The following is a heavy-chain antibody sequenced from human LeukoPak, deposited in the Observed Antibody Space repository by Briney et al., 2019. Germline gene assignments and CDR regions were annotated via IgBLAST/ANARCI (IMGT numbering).Heavy chain of an antibody. D-gene: IGHD2-21*02. V-gene: IGHV4-59*01. J-gene: IGHJ4*02. CDR2: IYYSGST. Sequence: PSETLSLTCTVSGGSISSYYWSWIRQAPGKGLGWIGYIYYSGSTNYNPSLKSRVTISVDTSKNPCSLKLSSVTAADTAVYYCARGFYCGGDCLNYFDYWGQGTLVTVSS. CDR1: GGSISSYY. CDR3: ARGFYCGGDCLNYFDY.